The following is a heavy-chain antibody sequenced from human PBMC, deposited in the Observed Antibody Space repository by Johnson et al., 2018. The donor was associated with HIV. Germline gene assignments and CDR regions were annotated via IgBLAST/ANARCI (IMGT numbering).Heavy chain of an antibody. V-gene: IGHV3-11*04. CDR2: ITGRGTAI. Sequence: QVQLVESGGGLVKPGGSLRLSCAASGFTFSDYYIHWIRQAPGKGLEWLAFITGRGTAIYADSVKGRFTISRDNAKSSVILQVNSLKAEDTATYYCAKEWSAFDIWGQGTMVTVSS. J-gene: IGHJ3*02. CDR3: AKEWSAFDI. D-gene: IGHD1-26*01. CDR1: GFTFSDYY.